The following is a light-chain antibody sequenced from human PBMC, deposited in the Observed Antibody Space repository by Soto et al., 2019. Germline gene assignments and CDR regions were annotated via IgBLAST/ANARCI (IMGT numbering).Light chain of an antibody. CDR2: AAS. CDR3: QQLKSFPLS. CDR1: QGISSS. Sequence: IQLTQSPSSLSASVGDRVTITCRASQGISSSLAWYQQQPGKAPNLLIYAASTLQSAVPSRFSGSGSGTDFTLTISSLQPEDFATYYCQQLKSFPLSFGGGTTVEIK. V-gene: IGKV1-9*01. J-gene: IGKJ4*01.